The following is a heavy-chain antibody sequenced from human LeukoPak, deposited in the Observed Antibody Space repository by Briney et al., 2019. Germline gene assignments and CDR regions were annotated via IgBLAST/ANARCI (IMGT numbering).Heavy chain of an antibody. D-gene: IGHD2-2*01. V-gene: IGHV4-4*02. CDR1: GGSISSSHW. Sequence: SETLSLTCVVSGGSISSSHWWTWVRRPPGKGLEWIGEINHSGSTNYNPSLKSRVTISVDRSKNQFSLKLISVTAADTAVYYCASSIGVPARIDSWGQGTLVTVSS. CDR2: INHSGST. J-gene: IGHJ4*02. CDR3: ASSIGVPARIDS.